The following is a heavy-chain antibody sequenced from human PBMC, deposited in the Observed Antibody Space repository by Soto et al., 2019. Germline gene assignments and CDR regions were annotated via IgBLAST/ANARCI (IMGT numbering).Heavy chain of an antibody. D-gene: IGHD1-26*01. CDR1: GVTFSSYG. Sequence: PGGSLRLSCAASGVTFSSYGMHWVRQAPGKGLGWVAVISYDGSNKYYADSVKGRFTISRDNSKNTLYLQMNSLRAEDTAVYYCAKDVVVGATTGLGDYYYYYGMDVWGQGTTVTVSS. V-gene: IGHV3-30*18. J-gene: IGHJ6*02. CDR2: ISYDGSNK. CDR3: AKDVVVGATTGLGDYYYYYGMDV.